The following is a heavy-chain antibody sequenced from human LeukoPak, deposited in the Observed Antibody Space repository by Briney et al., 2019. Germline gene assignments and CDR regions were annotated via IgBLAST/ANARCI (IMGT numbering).Heavy chain of an antibody. Sequence: SETLSLTCTVSGYSISSGYYWGWIRQPPGKGLEWIGSINHSGSTNYNPSLKSRVTISVDTSKNQFSLKLSSVTAADTAVYYCARDGIAVAGIWNYYYYYYMDVWGKGTTVTVSS. V-gene: IGHV4-38-2*02. D-gene: IGHD6-19*01. CDR1: GYSISSGYY. CDR2: INHSGST. J-gene: IGHJ6*03. CDR3: ARDGIAVAGIWNYYYYYYMDV.